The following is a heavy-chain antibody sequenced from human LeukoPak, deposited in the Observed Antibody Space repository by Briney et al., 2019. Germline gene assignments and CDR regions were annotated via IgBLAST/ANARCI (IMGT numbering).Heavy chain of an antibody. Sequence: PSETLSLTCAVYGGSFSGYYWSWIRQPPGKGLEWIGEINHSGSTNYNPSLKSRVTISVDTSKNQFSLKLSSVTAADTAVYYCASAWVARKGTNYYMDVWGKGTTVTVSS. V-gene: IGHV4-34*01. CDR2: INHSGST. CDR3: ASAWVARKGTNYYMDV. J-gene: IGHJ6*03. D-gene: IGHD2-15*01. CDR1: GGSFSGYY.